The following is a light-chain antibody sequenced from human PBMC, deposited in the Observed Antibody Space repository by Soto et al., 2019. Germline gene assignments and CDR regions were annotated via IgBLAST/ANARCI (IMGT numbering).Light chain of an antibody. Sequence: DIQMSHSPSSLSAFVGDRVTITCLPSQGIRDLLAWYQQKPGEAPKLLIYAASSLQSGVPSRFSGSGSGTEFTLTISSLQPDDFATYYCQHYNSYSEAFGQGTKVDI. CDR2: AAS. CDR3: QHYNSYSEA. CDR1: QGIRDL. J-gene: IGKJ1*01. V-gene: IGKV1D-16*01.